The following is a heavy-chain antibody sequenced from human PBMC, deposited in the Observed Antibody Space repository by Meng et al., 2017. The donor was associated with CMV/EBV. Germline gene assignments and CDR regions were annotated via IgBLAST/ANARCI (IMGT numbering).Heavy chain of an antibody. CDR2: IKQDGSEK. D-gene: IGHD7-27*01. J-gene: IGHJ4*02. V-gene: IGHV3-7*01. CDR1: GFTFSSYW. Sequence: GESLKISCAASGFTFSSYWMSWVRQAPGKGLEWVANIKQDGSEKYYVDSVEGRFTISRDNAKNSLYLQMNSLRAEDTAVYYCARASFWGCDYWGQGTLVTVSS. CDR3: ARASFWGCDY.